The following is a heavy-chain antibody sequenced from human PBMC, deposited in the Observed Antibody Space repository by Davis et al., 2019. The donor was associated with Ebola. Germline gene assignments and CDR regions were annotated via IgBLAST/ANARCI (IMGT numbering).Heavy chain of an antibody. CDR1: GDSVSRKTYY. CDR2: VSFSGSA. CDR3: ARPLLSDFLESSGYSDYFDY. V-gene: IGHV4-39*01. Sequence: SETLSLTCTVSGDSVSRKTYYWGWIRQPPGKGLEWIGSVSFSGSAHYNPSLKSRVSLSVDTSKNQLSLNLRSVAAADTAVYFCARPLLSDFLESSGYSDYFDYWGQGILVTVSS. J-gene: IGHJ4*02. D-gene: IGHD3-22*01.